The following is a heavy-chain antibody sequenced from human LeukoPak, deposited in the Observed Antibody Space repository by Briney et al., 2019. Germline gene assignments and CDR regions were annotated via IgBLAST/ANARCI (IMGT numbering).Heavy chain of an antibody. CDR2: IVPSFGTT. CDR3: VSPTSYLAGTGLLFDF. J-gene: IGHJ4*02. D-gene: IGHD6-19*01. Sequence: SVKVSCKASLGSFNRLALSWVRQAPGLGLEWMGRIVPSFGTTNYAQNFQGRVTIAADKSTSTAYMELSSLKSEDTAIYFCVSPTSYLAGTGLLFDFWGQGTLVTVSS. V-gene: IGHV1-69*06. CDR1: LGSFNRLA.